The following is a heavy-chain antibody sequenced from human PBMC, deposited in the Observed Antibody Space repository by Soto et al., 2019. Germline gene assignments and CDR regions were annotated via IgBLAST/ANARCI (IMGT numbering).Heavy chain of an antibody. CDR1: GFIFGNYM. CDR3: APHVHCSGGSCHYDAFDI. Sequence: EVQLLESGGGLVQPGESLRLSCAFSGFIFGNYMMTWVRQAPGKGLEWVSTIRDGGESTYYADSVKGRFTISRDNFKNTLYLQMDSVGVEDTAVYYCAPHVHCSGGSCHYDAFDIRGQGTMVTVSS. J-gene: IGHJ3*02. CDR2: IRDGGEST. D-gene: IGHD2-15*01. V-gene: IGHV3-23*01.